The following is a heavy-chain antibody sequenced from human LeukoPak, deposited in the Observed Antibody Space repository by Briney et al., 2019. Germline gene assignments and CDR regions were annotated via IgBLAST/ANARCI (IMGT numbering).Heavy chain of an antibody. Sequence: GGSLRLSCAASGFTFRDYWMSWMRQAPGKGLEWVANIKYDGDEEYYVNSVKGRFIISRDNAKNSLYLQLNSLRVEDTAMYYCRSGGAAPGAFDNWGQGTLVTVSP. V-gene: IGHV3-7*01. CDR2: IKYDGDEE. J-gene: IGHJ4*02. CDR3: RSGGAAPGAFDN. CDR1: GFTFRDYW. D-gene: IGHD4/OR15-4a*01.